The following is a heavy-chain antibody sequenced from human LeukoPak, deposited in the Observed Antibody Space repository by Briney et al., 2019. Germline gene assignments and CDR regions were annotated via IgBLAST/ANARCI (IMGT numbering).Heavy chain of an antibody. CDR2: ISAYNGNT. V-gene: IGHV1-18*01. J-gene: IGHJ4*02. Sequence: ASVKVPCKASGYTFTSYGISWVRQAPGQGLEWMGWISAYNGNTNYAQKLQGRVTMTTDTSTSTAYMELRSLRSDDTAVYYCARERTAHDYGDPIDYWGQGTLVTVSS. CDR3: ARERTAHDYGDPIDY. CDR1: GYTFTSYG. D-gene: IGHD4-17*01.